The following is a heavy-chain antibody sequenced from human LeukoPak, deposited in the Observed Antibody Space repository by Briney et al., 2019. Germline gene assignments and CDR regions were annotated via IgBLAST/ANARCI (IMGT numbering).Heavy chain of an antibody. D-gene: IGHD3-9*01. CDR3: ATDQVSPPKHILTGYGGFDP. V-gene: IGHV1-24*01. Sequence: APVKVSCKVSGYTLTELSMHWVRQAPGKGLEWVGGFDPEDGETIYAQKFQGRVTMTEDTSTDTAYMELSSLRSEDTAVYHCATDQVSPPKHILTGYGGFDPWGQGTLVTVSS. J-gene: IGHJ5*02. CDR1: GYTLTELS. CDR2: FDPEDGET.